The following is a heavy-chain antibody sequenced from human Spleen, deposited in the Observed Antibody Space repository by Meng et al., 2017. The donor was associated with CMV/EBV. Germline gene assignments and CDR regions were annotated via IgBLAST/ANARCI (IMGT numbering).Heavy chain of an antibody. V-gene: IGHV1-46*01. CDR2: ISPTDGST. J-gene: IGHJ5*02. Sequence: QVQLVQSGADVKEPGASVKISCKASGYTFTSYYIHWVRQDPGQGLEWMGMISPTDGSTIYSQNFQGRVTMTRDTSTSTLYLQLSRLRSEDTAVYYCARETTGALDPWGQGTLVTVSS. D-gene: IGHD1-1*01. CDR3: ARETTGALDP. CDR1: GYTFTSYY.